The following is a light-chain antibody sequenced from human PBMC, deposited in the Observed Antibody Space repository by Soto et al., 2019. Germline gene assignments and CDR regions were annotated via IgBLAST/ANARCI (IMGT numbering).Light chain of an antibody. CDR1: SSDVGAYNY. J-gene: IGLJ1*01. CDR3: SSYTGSNLGV. V-gene: IGLV2-14*01. Sequence: QSALTQPASVSGSPGQSITTSCTGTSSDVGAYNYVSWYQQHPGKAPTLMISEVSNRPSGVSNRFSGSKSGNAASLTISGLQAEDEADYYCSSYTGSNLGVFGTGTKVAVL. CDR2: EVS.